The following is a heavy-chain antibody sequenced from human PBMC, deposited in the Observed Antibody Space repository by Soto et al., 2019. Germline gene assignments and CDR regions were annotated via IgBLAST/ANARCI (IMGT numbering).Heavy chain of an antibody. J-gene: IGHJ4*02. D-gene: IGHD3-22*01. CDR3: ARGLRNYYDSSGLHY. CDR2: ISYTGSTI. CDR1: EFTFSNYE. Sequence: EVQLVESGGGLVQPGGSLRLSCVGSEFTFSNYEMNWVRQAPGKGLEWVSYISYTGSTIYYADSVRGRFTISRDNSKKSLYLQMNRLRAEDTAVYYCARGLRNYYDSSGLHYWGQGTLVTVSS. V-gene: IGHV3-48*03.